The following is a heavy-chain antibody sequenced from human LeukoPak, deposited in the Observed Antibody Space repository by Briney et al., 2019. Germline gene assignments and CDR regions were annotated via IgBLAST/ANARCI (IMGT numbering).Heavy chain of an antibody. CDR2: IYYSGST. J-gene: IGHJ4*02. Sequence: SETLSLTCTVSGGSISSSSYYWGWIRQPPGTGLEWIGYIYYSGSTNYNPSLKSRVTISVDTSKNQFSLKLSSVTAADTAVYYCARVRRDGYNYYFDYWGQGTLVTVSS. CDR1: GGSISSSSYY. V-gene: IGHV4-61*05. CDR3: ARVRRDGYNYYFDY. D-gene: IGHD5-24*01.